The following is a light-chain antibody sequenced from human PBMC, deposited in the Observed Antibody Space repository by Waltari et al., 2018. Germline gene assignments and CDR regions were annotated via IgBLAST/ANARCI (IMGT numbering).Light chain of an antibody. J-gene: IGKJ3*01. CDR1: QSLLNSDGYTY. V-gene: IGKV2-40*01. CDR2: AVS. Sequence: IVMTQTPLSLAATPGEPASLSCRSRQSLLNSDGYTYLDWYLQKPGQSPQLLIYAVSDRVSGVPDRFSGSGSRTDFTLKISRVEAEDVGVYYCMQSVEFPFTFGPGTKLDIK. CDR3: MQSVEFPFT.